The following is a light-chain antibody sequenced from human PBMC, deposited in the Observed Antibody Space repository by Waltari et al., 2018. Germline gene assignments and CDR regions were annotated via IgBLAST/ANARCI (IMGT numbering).Light chain of an antibody. J-gene: IGKJ1*01. Sequence: DIVMTQSPATLSVSPGERATLSCRASQSVSSNLAWYQQKPGQAPRLLIHGASTRATGIPARFSGSGSGTEFTLTISSLQSEDFAVYYCQQYNNWPPGAFGQGTKVEIK. CDR1: QSVSSN. CDR2: GAS. V-gene: IGKV3-15*01. CDR3: QQYNNWPPGA.